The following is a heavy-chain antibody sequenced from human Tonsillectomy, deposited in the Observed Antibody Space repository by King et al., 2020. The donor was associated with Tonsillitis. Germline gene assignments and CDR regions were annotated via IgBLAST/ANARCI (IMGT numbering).Heavy chain of an antibody. D-gene: IGHD6-13*01. CDR3: ARGGGMAAAGR. CDR1: GGTFSSHA. CDR2: IIPMFGAP. J-gene: IGHJ4*02. Sequence: QLVQSGAEVKKPGSSVKVSCKASGGTFSSHAISWVRQAPGQGLEWMGGIIPMFGAPNYAQKFQGRVTNTADETTSKAYMGRSSLRSDETAVYYCARGGGMAAAGRWGQGTLVTVSS. V-gene: IGHV1-69*12.